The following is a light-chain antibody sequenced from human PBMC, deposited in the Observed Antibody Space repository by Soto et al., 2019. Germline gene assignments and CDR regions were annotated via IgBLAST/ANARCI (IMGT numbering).Light chain of an antibody. J-gene: IGKJ1*01. CDR2: DAS. CDR1: QSIGKR. CDR3: QYYSGLWT. Sequence: DLQMTQSPSTLAPSVGDRITISCRARQSIGKRVGWEQQKRGTAPKVMIDDASTLESGVPMSFSGSGARTYSIIIISRLQADDFATYCRQYYSGLWTFGLGTKVDI. V-gene: IGKV1-5*01.